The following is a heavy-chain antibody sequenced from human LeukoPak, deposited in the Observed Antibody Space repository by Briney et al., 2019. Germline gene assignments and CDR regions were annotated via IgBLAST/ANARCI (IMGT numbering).Heavy chain of an antibody. D-gene: IGHD3-10*01. CDR2: ISGSGGST. Sequence: GGSLRLSCAASGFTFSSYAMSWVRQAPGKGLEWVSAISGSGGSTYYADSVKGRFTTSRDNSKNTLYLQMNSLRAEDTAVYYCAKIVMVRGVHFDYWGQGTLVTVSS. CDR1: GFTFSSYA. J-gene: IGHJ4*02. V-gene: IGHV3-23*01. CDR3: AKIVMVRGVHFDY.